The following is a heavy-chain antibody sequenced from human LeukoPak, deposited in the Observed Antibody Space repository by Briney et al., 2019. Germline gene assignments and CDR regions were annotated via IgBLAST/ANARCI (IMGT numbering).Heavy chain of an antibody. CDR1: RFTFSDYY. CDR3: ARVVGRWEFDY. CDR2: ITHSGRTI. D-gene: IGHD5-24*01. Sequence: GGSLRLSCAASRFTFSDYYMSWIRQAPGKGLEWVSSITHSGRTIYYAASVKGRFTISRDNAKNSLYLQKNSLRDEDTAVYYCARVVGRWEFDYWGQGTLVTVSS. V-gene: IGHV3-11*01. J-gene: IGHJ4*02.